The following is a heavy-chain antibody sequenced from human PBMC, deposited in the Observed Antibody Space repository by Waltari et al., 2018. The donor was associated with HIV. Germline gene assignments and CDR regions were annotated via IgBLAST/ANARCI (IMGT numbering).Heavy chain of an antibody. Sequence: QVQLQESGPGLVKPSETLSLMCTVSGGSIGTNFWSWIRQPPGKGLEWIGYVFYSGTTNYHPSIKSRVTISLGTSKNQFSLNLRSVTAADTAVYYCASSRAAAGLDSWGQGTQVTVSS. CDR3: ASSRAAAGLDS. CDR2: VFYSGTT. CDR1: GGSIGTNF. D-gene: IGHD6-13*01. V-gene: IGHV4-59*01. J-gene: IGHJ4*02.